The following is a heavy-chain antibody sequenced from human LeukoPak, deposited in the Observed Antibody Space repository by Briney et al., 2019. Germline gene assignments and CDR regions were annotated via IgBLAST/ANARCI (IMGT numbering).Heavy chain of an antibody. CDR1: GFTVIAND. D-gene: IGHD1-14*01. J-gene: IGHJ4*02. Sequence: GGSLRLSCAASGFTVIANDMTWVRQAPGKGLEWVSVLYSDGNTKYADSVQGRFTISRDDSKDTLYLEMNSLSPDDTAVYYCARGVEPLAANTLAYWGQGTLVTVSS. CDR2: LYSDGNT. CDR3: ARGVEPLAANTLAY. V-gene: IGHV3-53*01.